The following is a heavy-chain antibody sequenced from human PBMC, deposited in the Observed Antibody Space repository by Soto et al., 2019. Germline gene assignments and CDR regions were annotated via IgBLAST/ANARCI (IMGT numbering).Heavy chain of an antibody. CDR1: GGSVSSSGNY. CDR3: ARGPTLYGMATRQGLFDY. Sequence: PSETLSLTCTFSGGSVSSSGNYWGWIRQPPGKGLEWIGSIYYSGSTYYNPSLKSRVTTSVDTSKNQFSLKLSSVTAADTAVYYCARGPTLYGMATRQGLFDYWGQGTLVTVSS. D-gene: IGHD5-12*01. V-gene: IGHV4-39*07. CDR2: IYYSGST. J-gene: IGHJ4*02.